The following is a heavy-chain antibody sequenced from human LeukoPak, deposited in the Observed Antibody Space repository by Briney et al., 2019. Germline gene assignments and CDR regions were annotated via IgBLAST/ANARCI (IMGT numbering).Heavy chain of an antibody. CDR2: ITSNGRST. CDR1: GFSFSTSA. Sequence: GGSLRLPCSASGFSFSTSAMHWVRQAPGKGLQFVSAITSNGRSTYYADSVKGRFTISRDNSKNTLYLQMSSLRAEDTALYYCVRDLTWGQGTLVTVSS. V-gene: IGHV3-64D*06. CDR3: VRDLT. J-gene: IGHJ4*02. D-gene: IGHD4/OR15-4a*01.